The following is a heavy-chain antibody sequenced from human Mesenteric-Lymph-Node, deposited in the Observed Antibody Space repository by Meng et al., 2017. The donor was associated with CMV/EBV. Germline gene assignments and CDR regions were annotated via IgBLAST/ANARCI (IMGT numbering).Heavy chain of an antibody. CDR1: GFTVSSNY. V-gene: IGHV3-53*01. Sequence: GGSLRLSCAASGFTVSSNYMSWVRQAPGKGLEWVSVIYSGGSTYYADSVKGRFTISRDNAKNSLYLQMNSLRAEDTALYYCARGGGYCSSTSCYPFDLWGRGTLVTVSS. J-gene: IGHJ2*01. D-gene: IGHD2-2*01. CDR2: IYSGGST. CDR3: ARGGGYCSSTSCYPFDL.